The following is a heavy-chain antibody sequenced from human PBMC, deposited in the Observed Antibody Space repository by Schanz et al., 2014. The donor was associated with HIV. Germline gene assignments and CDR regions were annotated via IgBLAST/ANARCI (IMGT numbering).Heavy chain of an antibody. V-gene: IGHV1-58*01. CDR1: GFTFTSSA. J-gene: IGHJ6*02. CDR3: AKSPIFGDVIFYGMDV. D-gene: IGHD3-3*02. Sequence: QLVQSGPEVKKPGASVKVSCKASGFTFTSSAVQWVRQARGQRLEWIGWIVVGSGNTNYAQKFQERVTITRDMSTSTAYMELNSLRSDDTAVYYCAKSPIFGDVIFYGMDVWGQGTTVTVSS. CDR2: IVVGSGNT.